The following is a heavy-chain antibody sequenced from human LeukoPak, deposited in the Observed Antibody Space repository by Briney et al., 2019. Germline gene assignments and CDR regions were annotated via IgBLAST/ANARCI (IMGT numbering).Heavy chain of an antibody. D-gene: IGHD6-19*01. CDR3: ARLGPGSSGWYDAFDI. Sequence: ASVKVSCKASGYTFTGYYMHWVRQAPGQGLEWMGWINPNSGGTNYAQKLQGRVTMTTDTSTSTAYMELRSLRSDDTAVYYCARLGPGSSGWYDAFDIWGQGTMVTVSS. CDR1: GYTFTGYY. V-gene: IGHV1-2*02. CDR2: INPNSGGT. J-gene: IGHJ3*02.